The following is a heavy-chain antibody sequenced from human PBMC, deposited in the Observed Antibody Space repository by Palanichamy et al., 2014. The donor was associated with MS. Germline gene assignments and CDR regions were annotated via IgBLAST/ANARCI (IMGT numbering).Heavy chain of an antibody. CDR3: ARSPSIGLLDGDYDYYYYYGMDV. CDR1: GYSFTSYW. CDR2: IYPGDSDT. V-gene: IGHV5-51*01. J-gene: IGHJ6*02. D-gene: IGHD4-17*01. Sequence: EVQLVQSGAEVKKPGESLKISCKGSGYSFTSYWIGWVRQMPGKGLEWMGIIYPGDSDTRYSPSFQGQVTISADKSISTAYLQWSSLKASDTAMYYCARSPSIGLLDGDYDYYYYYGMDVWGQGTTVTVS.